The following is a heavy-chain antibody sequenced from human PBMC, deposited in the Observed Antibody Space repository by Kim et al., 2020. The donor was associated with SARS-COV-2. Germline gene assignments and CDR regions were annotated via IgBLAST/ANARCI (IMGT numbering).Heavy chain of an antibody. CDR3: SRRPSYSRGWF. D-gene: IGHD5-18*01. V-gene: IGHV3-23*01. CDR1: GFAFSNYA. Sequence: GGSLRLSCAASGFAFSNYAMGWVRQAPGKGLEWVAAITGIPSSGGSTYYTDYADSVRGRFTISRDNFENRVFLQMDSLRAEDTAGYYCSRRPSYSRGWF. CDR2: ITGIPSSGGST. J-gene: IGHJ5*01.